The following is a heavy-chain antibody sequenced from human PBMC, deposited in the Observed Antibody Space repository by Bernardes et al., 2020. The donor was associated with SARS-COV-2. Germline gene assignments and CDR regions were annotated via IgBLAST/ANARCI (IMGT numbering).Heavy chain of an antibody. CDR2: INPNSGGT. CDR3: ARSDDVVVPAAISVVYYGMDV. CDR1: GYTFTGYY. D-gene: IGHD2-2*01. J-gene: IGHJ6*02. V-gene: IGHV1-2*04. Sequence: ASVKVSCKASGYTFTGYYMHWVRQAPGQGLEWMGWINPNSGGTNYAQKFQGWVTMTRDTSISTAYMELSRLRSDDTAVYYCARSDDVVVPAAISVVYYGMDVWGQGTTVTVSS.